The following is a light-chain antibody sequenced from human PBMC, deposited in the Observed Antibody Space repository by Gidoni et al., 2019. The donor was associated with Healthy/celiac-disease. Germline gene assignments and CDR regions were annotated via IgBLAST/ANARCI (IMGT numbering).Light chain of an antibody. CDR3: CSYACIQSV. J-gene: IGLJ2*01. CDR2: EVS. CDR1: SGDGGSHNL. V-gene: IGLV2-23*02. Sequence: QSALTQPASVAGSPGQSITISCTGTSGDGGSHNLVSWYQQPPGKVPKLMIYEVSKRPSVVSNRFSGSQSGNTASLTISLLHAEDEADYYCCSYACIQSVFGGGTKLTVL.